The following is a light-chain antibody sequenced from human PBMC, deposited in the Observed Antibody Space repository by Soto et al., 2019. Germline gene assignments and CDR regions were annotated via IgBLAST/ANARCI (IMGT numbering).Light chain of an antibody. CDR3: QESYSNSVT. CDR2: AAS. J-gene: IGKJ1*01. CDR1: QSIDRY. V-gene: IGKV1-39*01. Sequence: DIQMTQSPSSLSASVGDRVTITCRASQSIDRYLNWYQQKPGKAPQVLINAASSLQSGVPSRFSGSGSGTEFTLTISSLHPEDFATYYCQESYSNSVTFGPGTKVEVK.